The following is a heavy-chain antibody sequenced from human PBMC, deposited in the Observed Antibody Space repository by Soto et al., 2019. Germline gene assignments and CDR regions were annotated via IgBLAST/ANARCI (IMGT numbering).Heavy chain of an antibody. CDR2: IDYSGST. CDR3: ARHGAQLLWFGVDY. J-gene: IGHJ4*02. D-gene: IGHD3-10*01. Sequence: QLQLQESGPGLVKPSETLYLTCTVSGGSIGSRTYFWGWIRQSPGKGLEWIGSIDYSGSTYHNPSLKSRVTISVDTSKHKFSLKLRSVTAADTAVYSCARHGAQLLWFGVDYWGQGTLVTVSS. V-gene: IGHV4-39*01. CDR1: GGSIGSRTYF.